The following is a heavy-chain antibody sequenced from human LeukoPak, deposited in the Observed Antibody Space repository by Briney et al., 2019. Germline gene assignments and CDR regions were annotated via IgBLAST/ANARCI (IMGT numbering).Heavy chain of an antibody. CDR2: ISGSGSAT. CDR1: GFTFRSYA. J-gene: IGHJ4*02. CDR3: AEDPSDSSGWDNFDY. V-gene: IGHV3-23*01. Sequence: GGSLRLSCAASGFTFRSYAMNWVRQAPGKGLEWVSAISGSGSATYYADSVKGRFTISRDNSKNTLYLQMNSLRAEDTAVYYCAEDPSDSSGWDNFDYWGQGTLVTVSS. D-gene: IGHD6-19*01.